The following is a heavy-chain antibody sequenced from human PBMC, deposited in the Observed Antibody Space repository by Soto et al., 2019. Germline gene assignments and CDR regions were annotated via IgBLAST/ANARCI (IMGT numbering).Heavy chain of an antibody. V-gene: IGHV3-33*01. CDR2: IWYDGSNK. CDR1: GFTFSSYG. Sequence: XGSLSLSCAASGFTFSSYGMHGVGQAPGKGLEWVAVIWYDGSNKYYADSVKGRFTISRDNSKNTLYLQMNSLRAEDTAVYYCARESYNWTLIHITKVYGMDVWGQGTTVTVSS. D-gene: IGHD1-20*01. CDR3: ARESYNWTLIHITKVYGMDV. J-gene: IGHJ6*02.